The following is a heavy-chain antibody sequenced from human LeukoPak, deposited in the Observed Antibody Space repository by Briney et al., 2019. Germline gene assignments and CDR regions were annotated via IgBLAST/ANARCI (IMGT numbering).Heavy chain of an antibody. V-gene: IGHV3-30-3*01. CDR2: ISYDGSNK. Sequence: GGSLRLSCAASGFTFSSYAMHWVRQAPGKGLEWVAVISYDGSNKYYADSVKGRFTISRDNSKNTLYLQMNSLRAEDTAVYYCARAGYGDYDTPDYWAREPWSPSPQ. D-gene: IGHD4-17*01. CDR3: ARAGYGDYDTPDY. CDR1: GFTFSSYA. J-gene: IGHJ4*02.